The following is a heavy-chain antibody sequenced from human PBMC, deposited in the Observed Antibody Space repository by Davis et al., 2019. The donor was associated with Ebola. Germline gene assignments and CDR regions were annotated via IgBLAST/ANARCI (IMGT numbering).Heavy chain of an antibody. CDR3: AKALSGDYDFWSSLGWFDP. J-gene: IGHJ5*02. D-gene: IGHD3-3*01. V-gene: IGHV3-23*01. Sequence: GESLKISCAASGFTFSSYAMSWVRQAPGKGLEWVSAISGSGGSTYYADSVKGRFTISRDNSKNTLYLQLNSLRAEDTAVYYCAKALSGDYDFWSSLGWFDPWGQGTLVTVSS. CDR1: GFTFSSYA. CDR2: ISGSGGST.